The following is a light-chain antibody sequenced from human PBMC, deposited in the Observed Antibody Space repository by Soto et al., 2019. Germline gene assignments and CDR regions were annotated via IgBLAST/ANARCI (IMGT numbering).Light chain of an antibody. J-gene: IGKJ4*01. Sequence: DIPMTQSPSSLSASVGDRVTITCQASRDISNYLNWYQQKPGKAPKLLIYDASNLETGVPSRFSRNGSGTEFSLPISRLLSEDSAVYYCQRYDNSPLTFGGGTKVEIK. V-gene: IGKV1-33*01. CDR2: DAS. CDR3: QRYDNSPLT. CDR1: RDISNY.